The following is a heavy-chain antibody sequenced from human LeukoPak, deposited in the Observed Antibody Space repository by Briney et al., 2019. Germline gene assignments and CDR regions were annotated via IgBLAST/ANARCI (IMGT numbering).Heavy chain of an antibody. CDR3: ARGGGYSQSFDY. Sequence: PSETLSLTCAVYGGSFSGYYWSWIRQPPGKGLEWIGEINHSGSTNYNPSLKSRVTISVDTSKNQFSLKLSSVAAADTAVYYCARGGGYSQSFDYWGQGTLVTVSS. D-gene: IGHD6-25*01. V-gene: IGHV4-34*01. CDR1: GGSFSGYY. J-gene: IGHJ4*02. CDR2: INHSGST.